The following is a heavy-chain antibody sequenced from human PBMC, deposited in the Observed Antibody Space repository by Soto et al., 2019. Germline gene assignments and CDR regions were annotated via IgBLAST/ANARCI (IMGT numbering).Heavy chain of an antibody. D-gene: IGHD5-12*01. CDR1: GGSIGSYY. J-gene: IGHJ6*02. Sequence: SETLSLTCTVSGGSIGSYYWGWIRQPPGKGLEWIGYIYYGSTKFNPSLNSRVAISIDTSKNQFSLRVSSVTAADTAQYYCARHVDIDQRGMDVWGQGTTVTVS. CDR3: ARHVDIDQRGMDV. CDR2: IYYGST. V-gene: IGHV4-59*08.